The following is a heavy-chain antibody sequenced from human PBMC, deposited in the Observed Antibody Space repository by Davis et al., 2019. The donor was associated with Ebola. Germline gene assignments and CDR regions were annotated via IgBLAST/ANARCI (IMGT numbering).Heavy chain of an antibody. CDR2: IYSGGST. CDR1: GFTVRSNY. Sequence: GGSLRLSCAASGFTVRSNYMSCVRQAPGKGLEWVSVIYSGGSTYYADSVKGRFTISRDNSKNTLYLQMNNLRAEDTAVYYCARDFRLDVDWYFDLWGRGTLVTVSS. CDR3: ARDFRLDVDWYFDL. V-gene: IGHV3-53*01. J-gene: IGHJ2*01. D-gene: IGHD1-1*01.